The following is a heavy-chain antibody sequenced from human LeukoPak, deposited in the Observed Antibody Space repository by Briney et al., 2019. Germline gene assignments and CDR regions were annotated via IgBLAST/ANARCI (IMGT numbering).Heavy chain of an antibody. Sequence: PGGSLRLSCAASGFTFSDHYMDWVRQAPGKGLEWVGRIRNKANSYTTEYAASVKGRFTISRDDSKSSLYLQLNSLETEDTAVYYCSREQYGILGGYWGTHLQAKFYFDSWGQGTLVTVSS. CDR2: IRNKANSYTT. CDR3: SREQYGILGGYWGTHLQAKFYFDS. D-gene: IGHD3-9*01. V-gene: IGHV3-72*01. CDR1: GFTFSDHY. J-gene: IGHJ4*02.